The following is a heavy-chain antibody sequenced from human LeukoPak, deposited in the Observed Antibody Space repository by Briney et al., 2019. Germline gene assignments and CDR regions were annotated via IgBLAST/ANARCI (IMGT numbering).Heavy chain of an antibody. Sequence: PSETLSLTCGEDGGSFSGYHWSWIRQPPGKGLEWIGEINHAGSTNYNPSLKSRVTISVDTSKNQFSLKLSSVTAADTAVYYCATPGVVNPHDVFDIWGQGTMVTVSS. CDR2: INHAGST. CDR3: ATPGVVNPHDVFDI. V-gene: IGHV4-34*01. D-gene: IGHD3-3*01. J-gene: IGHJ3*02. CDR1: GGSFSGYH.